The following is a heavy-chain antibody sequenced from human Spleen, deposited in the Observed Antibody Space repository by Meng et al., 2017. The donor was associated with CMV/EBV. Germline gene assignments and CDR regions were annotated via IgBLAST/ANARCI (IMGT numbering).Heavy chain of an antibody. J-gene: IGHJ6*02. CDR3: AKEGADSGLFYYTLGV. D-gene: IGHD3-22*01. V-gene: IGHV3-30*02. Sequence: GESLKISCTASEFSFSSFGMQWVRQAPGKWLEWVAFIRHDGSNKYYAESVEGRFTISRDNSKNAMYLQMNSLRPEDTAVYYCAKEGADSGLFYYTLGVWGQGTTVTVSS. CDR2: IRHDGSNK. CDR1: EFSFSSFG.